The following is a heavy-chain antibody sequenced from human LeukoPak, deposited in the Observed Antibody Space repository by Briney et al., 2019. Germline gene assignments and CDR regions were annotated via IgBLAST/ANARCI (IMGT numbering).Heavy chain of an antibody. CDR2: ISGSGGST. Sequence: GGSLRLSCAASGFTFSSYAMSWVRQAPGKGLEWVSAISGSGGSTYYADSVKGRFTISRDNSKNTLYLQMNSLRAEDTAVYYCAKDPFPTGFTVVITGNYFDYWGQGTLVTVSS. V-gene: IGHV3-23*01. CDR3: AKDPFPTGFTVVITGNYFDY. CDR1: GFTFSSYA. D-gene: IGHD3-22*01. J-gene: IGHJ4*02.